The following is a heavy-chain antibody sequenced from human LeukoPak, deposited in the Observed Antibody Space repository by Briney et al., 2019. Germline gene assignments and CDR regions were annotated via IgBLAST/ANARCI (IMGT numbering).Heavy chain of an antibody. CDR1: GGSISSASYY. CDR2: IYTSGST. J-gene: IGHJ2*01. D-gene: IGHD6-19*01. V-gene: IGHV4-61*02. CDR3: ARGSAGFDYWYFDL. Sequence: SETLSLTCTVSGGSISSASYYWTWIRQPAGKGLEWIGRIYTSGSTNYNPSLKSRLTISVDTSKNQFSLKLSSVTAADTAVYYRARGSAGFDYWYFDLWGRGTLVTVSS.